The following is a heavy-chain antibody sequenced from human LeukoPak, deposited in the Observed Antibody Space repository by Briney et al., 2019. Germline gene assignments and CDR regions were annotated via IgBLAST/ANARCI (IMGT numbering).Heavy chain of an antibody. V-gene: IGHV3-21*01. CDR3: ARDLELETGELDY. CDR1: GLTFSTYS. J-gene: IGHJ4*02. CDR2: ISAGGNYI. Sequence: GGSLRLSCAASGLTFSTYSMNWVRQAPGRGLEWVSSISAGGNYIYYVDSVKGRFAISRDNAKNSLYLQMNSLRAEDTAVYYCARDLELETGELDYWGQGTLVTVSS. D-gene: IGHD1-7*01.